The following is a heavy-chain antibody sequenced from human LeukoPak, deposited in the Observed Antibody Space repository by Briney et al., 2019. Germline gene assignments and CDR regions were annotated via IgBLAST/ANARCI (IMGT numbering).Heavy chain of an antibody. V-gene: IGHV4-39*01. Sequence: NPSETLSLTCSVSGGSISNGGFYWGWIRQSPGKGLEWIGSIYYSGSTYYNPSLKSRVTISVDTSKNQFSLKLNSVTAADTAVYYCARRERFLEWLWVSWGQGTLVTVSS. D-gene: IGHD3-3*01. J-gene: IGHJ5*02. CDR3: ARRERFLEWLWVS. CDR2: IYYSGST. CDR1: GGSISNGGFY.